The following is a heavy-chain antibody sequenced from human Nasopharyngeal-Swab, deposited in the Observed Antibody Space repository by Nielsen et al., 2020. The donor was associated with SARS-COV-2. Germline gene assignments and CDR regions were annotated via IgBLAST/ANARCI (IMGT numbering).Heavy chain of an antibody. V-gene: IGHV5-10-1*01. D-gene: IGHD1-7*01. CDR3: ARRTSHELNPGTLDV. CDR1: GYSFSSYW. Sequence: GESLKSSCKASGYSFSSYWIIWVRQMPGKGLEWMGRIDPSDSYTNYSPSFQGHVTISADKSISTAYLQWSSLKASDTAMYYCARRTSHELNPGTLDVWGQGTTVTVSS. J-gene: IGHJ6*02. CDR2: IDPSDSYT.